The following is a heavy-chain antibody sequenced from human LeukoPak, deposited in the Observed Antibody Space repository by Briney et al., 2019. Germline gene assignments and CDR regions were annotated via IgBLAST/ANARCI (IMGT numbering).Heavy chain of an antibody. CDR2: IYHSGTT. CDR1: GGSISTFH. J-gene: IGHJ4*02. Sequence: SETLSLTCTVPGGSISTFHWSWIRQPPGKGLEWIGYIYHSGTTNNSPSLQSRVTISVDTSKNQLSLKLNSVTAADTAVYYCTRGGYSDYDYRPCVWGQGSLVTVSS. V-gene: IGHV4-59*01. CDR3: TRGGYSDYDYRPCV. D-gene: IGHD5-12*01.